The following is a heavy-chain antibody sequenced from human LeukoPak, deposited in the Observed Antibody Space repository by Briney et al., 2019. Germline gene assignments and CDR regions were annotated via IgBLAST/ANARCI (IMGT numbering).Heavy chain of an antibody. V-gene: IGHV3-33*06. CDR3: AKDRRSPTYYYYGMDV. CDR2: IWSDGSNK. CDR1: GFTFSNYG. D-gene: IGHD3-16*02. J-gene: IGHJ6*02. Sequence: PGGSLRLSCAASGFTFSNYGIHWVRQAPGKGLEWVAIIWSDGSNKYYADSVKGRFTISRDNSKNTLYLQMNSLRAEDTAVYYCAKDRRSPTYYYYGMDVWGQGTTVTVSS.